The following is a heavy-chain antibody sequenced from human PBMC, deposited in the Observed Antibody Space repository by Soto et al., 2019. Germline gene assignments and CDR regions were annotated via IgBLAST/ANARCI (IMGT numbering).Heavy chain of an antibody. CDR3: ARDIRFPLPSH. V-gene: IGHV4-59*01. J-gene: IGHJ4*02. Sequence: SETLSLTCTVSGGSISSYYWSWIRQPPGKGLEWIGYIYYSGSTNYNPSLKSRVTISVDTSKNQFSLKLSSVTAADTAVYYCARDIRFPLPSHWGQGTLVTVSS. D-gene: IGHD3-3*01. CDR1: GGSISSYY. CDR2: IYYSGST.